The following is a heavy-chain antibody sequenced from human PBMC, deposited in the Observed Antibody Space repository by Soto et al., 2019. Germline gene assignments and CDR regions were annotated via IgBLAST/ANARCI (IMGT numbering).Heavy chain of an antibody. V-gene: IGHV3-30*18. J-gene: IGHJ4*02. CDR3: AKDTGNYRVGDY. CDR1: GFTFGTYG. CDR2: ISYDGTTK. D-gene: IGHD1-7*01. Sequence: QVQLLESGGGVVQPGRSLRLSCAASGFTFGTYGMHWVRQAPGKGLEWVAAISYDGTTKYYADSVKGRFTTSRDNSKNALYLQMNSLRAEDTALYYCAKDTGNYRVGDYWGQGTLVTVSS.